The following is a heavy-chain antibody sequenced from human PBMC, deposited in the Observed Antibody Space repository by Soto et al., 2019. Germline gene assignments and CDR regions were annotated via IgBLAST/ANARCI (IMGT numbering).Heavy chain of an antibody. V-gene: IGHV3-23*01. CDR3: ATERYCSSTSCYNTPTDY. J-gene: IGHJ4*02. D-gene: IGHD2-2*02. CDR2: ISGSGGST. CDR1: GFTFSSYA. Sequence: VQLLESGGGLVQPGGSLRLSCAASGFTFSSYAMSWVRQAPGKGLEWVSAISGSGGSTYYADSVKGRFTISRDNSKNTLYLQMNSLRAEDTAVYYCATERYCSSTSCYNTPTDYWGQGTLVTVSS.